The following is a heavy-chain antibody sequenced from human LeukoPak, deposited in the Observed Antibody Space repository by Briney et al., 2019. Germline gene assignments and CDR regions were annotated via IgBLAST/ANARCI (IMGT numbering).Heavy chain of an antibody. CDR2: IIPIFGTA. CDR3: SCSGSYYYYYYMDV. J-gene: IGHJ6*03. V-gene: IGHV1-69*13. CDR1: GGTLSSYA. D-gene: IGHD3-10*02. Sequence: SVKVSCKASGGTLSSYAISWVRQAPGQGLEWMGGIIPIFGTANYAQKFQGRVTITADESTSTAYMELSSLRSEDTAVYYCSCSGSYYYYYYMDVWGKGTTVTISS.